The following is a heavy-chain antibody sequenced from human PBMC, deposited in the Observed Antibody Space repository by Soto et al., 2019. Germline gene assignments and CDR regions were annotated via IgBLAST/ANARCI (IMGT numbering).Heavy chain of an antibody. D-gene: IGHD6-6*01. Sequence: SETLSLTCAVSGGSISSSNWWSWVRQPPGKGLEWIGEIYHSGSTNYNPSLKSRVTISVDKSKNQFSLKLSSVTAADTAVYYCARGASNIAAPYYFYYCAQRTAVTVS. CDR2: IYHSGST. CDR3: ARGASNIAAPYYFYY. J-gene: IGHJ4*01. V-gene: IGHV4-4*02. CDR1: GGSISSSNW.